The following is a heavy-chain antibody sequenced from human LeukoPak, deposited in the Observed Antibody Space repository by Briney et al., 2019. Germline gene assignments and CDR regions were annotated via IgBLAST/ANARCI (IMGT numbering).Heavy chain of an antibody. CDR2: INHNGNVN. CDR1: GFTFSSYW. V-gene: IGHV3-7*03. Sequence: GGSLRLSCAASGFTFSSYWMNWARQAPGKGLEWVASINHNGNVNYYVDSVKGRFTISRDNAKNSPYLQMSNLRAEDTAVYFCARGGGLDVWGQGATVTVSS. D-gene: IGHD3-16*01. J-gene: IGHJ6*02. CDR3: ARGGGLDV.